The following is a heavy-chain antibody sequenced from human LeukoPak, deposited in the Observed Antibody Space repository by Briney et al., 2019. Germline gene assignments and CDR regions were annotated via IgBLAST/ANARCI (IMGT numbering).Heavy chain of an antibody. CDR2: IKEDGSEK. Sequence: GGSLRLSCAASGFTFSRYWMNWVRQAPGKGLEWVASIKEDGSEKSYVDSVKGRFTISRDNAKNSLYLQMNGLRAEDTAVYYCVSCGATTCIIRFDHWGQGTLVTVSS. V-gene: IGHV3-7*01. J-gene: IGHJ4*02. CDR1: GFTFSRYW. CDR3: VSCGATTCIIRFDH. D-gene: IGHD4/OR15-4a*01.